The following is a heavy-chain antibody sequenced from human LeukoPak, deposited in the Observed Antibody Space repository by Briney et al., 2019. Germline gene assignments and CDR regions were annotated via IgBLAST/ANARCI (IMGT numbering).Heavy chain of an antibody. CDR1: GGSISSYY. V-gene: IGHV4-59*01. Sequence: SETLSLTCTVSGGSISSYYWSWIRQPPGKGLEWIGYIYYSGSTNYNPSLKSRVTISVDTSKNQFSLKLSSVTAADTAVYYCARWEWFGEDIGFDYWGQGTLVTVSS. CDR2: IYYSGST. D-gene: IGHD3-10*01. J-gene: IGHJ4*02. CDR3: ARWEWFGEDIGFDY.